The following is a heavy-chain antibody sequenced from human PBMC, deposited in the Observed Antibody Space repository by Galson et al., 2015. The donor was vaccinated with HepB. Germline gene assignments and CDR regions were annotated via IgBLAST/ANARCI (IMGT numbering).Heavy chain of an antibody. CDR2: ISIGSTYT. D-gene: IGHD4-17*01. V-gene: IGHV3-11*06. CDR3: ARAVGYGDPFDY. CDR1: GFTFSDYY. Sequence: SLRLSCAASGFTFSDYYMNWIRQPPGKGLEWVSYISIGSTYTNYTDSVKGRFTISRDNVKNSLYLQMNSLRPEDTAVYYCARAVGYGDPFDYWGQGTLVTVSS. J-gene: IGHJ4*02.